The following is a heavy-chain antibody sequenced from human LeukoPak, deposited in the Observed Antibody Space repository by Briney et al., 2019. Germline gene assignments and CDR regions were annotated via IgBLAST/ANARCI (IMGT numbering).Heavy chain of an antibody. J-gene: IGHJ3*02. CDR2: ISYDGSNK. D-gene: IGHD3-22*01. Sequence: PGGSLRLSCAASGFTFSNYGMHWVRQAPGKGLEWVALISYDGSNKYYADSVKGRFTISRDNSKNTLYLQMNSLRAEDTAVYYCARDGWGSGYYFDAFDIWGQGTMVTVSS. V-gene: IGHV3-30*03. CDR1: GFTFSNYG. CDR3: ARDGWGSGYYFDAFDI.